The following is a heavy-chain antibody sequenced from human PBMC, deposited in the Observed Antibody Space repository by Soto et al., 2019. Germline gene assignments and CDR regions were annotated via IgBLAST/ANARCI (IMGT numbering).Heavy chain of an antibody. J-gene: IGHJ5*02. CDR1: GGSFSGYY. CDR2: INHSGST. V-gene: IGHV4-34*01. Sequence: SETLSLTCAVYGGSFSGYYWSWIRQPPGKGLEWIGEINHSGSTNYNPSLKSRVTTSVDTSKNQFSLKLSSVTAADTAVYYCARAKGIQLWFIGTHWFDPWGQGTLVTVSS. D-gene: IGHD5-18*01. CDR3: ARAKGIQLWFIGTHWFDP.